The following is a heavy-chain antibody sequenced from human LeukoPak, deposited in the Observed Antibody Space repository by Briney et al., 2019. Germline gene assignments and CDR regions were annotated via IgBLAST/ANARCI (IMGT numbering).Heavy chain of an antibody. D-gene: IGHD5-24*01. CDR2: IYTSGST. CDR3: ARDLVVMATIAEYYYYMDV. Sequence: SETLSLTCTVSGGSISSYYWSWIRQPAGKGLEWIGRIYTSGSTNYNPSLKSRVTMSVDTSKNQFSLKLSSVTAADTAVYYCARDLVVMATIAEYYYYMDVWGKGTTVTISS. V-gene: IGHV4-4*07. J-gene: IGHJ6*03. CDR1: GGSISSYY.